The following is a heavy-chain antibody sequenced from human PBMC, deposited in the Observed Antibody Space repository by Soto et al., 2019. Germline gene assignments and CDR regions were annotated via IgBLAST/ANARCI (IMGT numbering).Heavy chain of an antibody. J-gene: IGHJ6*02. Sequence: SETLSLTCAVYGGSFSGYYWSWIRQPPGKGLEWIGEINHSGSTNYNPSLKSRVTISVDTSKNQFSLKLSSVTAADTAVYYCARGLSRVVRTVAWDYYYYYGMDVWGQGTTVTVSS. CDR3: ARGLSRVVRTVAWDYYYYYGMDV. CDR2: INHSGST. V-gene: IGHV4-34*01. D-gene: IGHD2-2*01. CDR1: GGSFSGYY.